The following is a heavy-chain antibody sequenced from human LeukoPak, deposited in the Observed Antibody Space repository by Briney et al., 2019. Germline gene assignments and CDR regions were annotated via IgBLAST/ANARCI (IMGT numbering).Heavy chain of an antibody. CDR3: AREDRGWYPAY. CDR1: GFSFGDYA. Sequence: PGRSLRLSCAASGFSFGDYAMHWVRQALGKGLEWVALISYDGRDEYYADSVKGRFTISRDNPKNTVSLQMNSLRPEDTAVYYCAREDRGWYPAYWGQGTLVTVSS. V-gene: IGHV3-30*04. J-gene: IGHJ4*02. CDR2: ISYDGRDE. D-gene: IGHD6-19*01.